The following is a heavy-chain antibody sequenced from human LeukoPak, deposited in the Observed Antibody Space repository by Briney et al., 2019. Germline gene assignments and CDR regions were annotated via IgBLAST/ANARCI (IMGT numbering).Heavy chain of an antibody. D-gene: IGHD3-9*01. V-gene: IGHV1-69*13. CDR2: IIPIFGTA. CDR3: ARGSTITGYFDWLFPRQTDF. CDR1: GGTFSSYA. J-gene: IGHJ4*01. Sequence: GASVKVSCKASGGTFSSYAISWVRQAPGHGLEWMGGIIPIFGTANYAQKFQGRVTITADESTSTAYMELSSLRSEDTAVYYSARGSTITGYFDWLFPRQTDFSGAGTLVTVSP.